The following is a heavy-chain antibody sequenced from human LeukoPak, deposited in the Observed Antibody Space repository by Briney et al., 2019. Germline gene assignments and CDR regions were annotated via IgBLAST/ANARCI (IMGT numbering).Heavy chain of an antibody. Sequence: GESLKISCKGSGYSFTNYWTGWVRRMPGKGLEWMGIIYPGDSDTRYSPSFQGQVTISADKSISTAYLQWSSLKASDTAMYYCARRYCSGGSCYANAFDIWGQGTMVTVSS. J-gene: IGHJ3*02. CDR3: ARRYCSGGSCYANAFDI. CDR1: GYSFTNYW. V-gene: IGHV5-51*01. D-gene: IGHD2-15*01. CDR2: IYPGDSDT.